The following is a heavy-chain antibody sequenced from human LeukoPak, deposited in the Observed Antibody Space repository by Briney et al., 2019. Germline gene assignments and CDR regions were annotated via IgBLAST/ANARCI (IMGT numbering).Heavy chain of an antibody. CDR3: ARSVCGGDCYSDYYYMDV. J-gene: IGHJ6*03. CDR2: ISGTGGST. CDR1: GFTFTSYA. Sequence: GGSLRLSCAASGFTFTSYAMSWVRQAPGKGLEWVSAISGTGGSTYYADSVKGRFTISRDNSKNSLYLQMNSLRAEDTAVYYCARSVCGGDCYSDYYYMDVWGKGTTVTVSS. V-gene: IGHV3-23*01. D-gene: IGHD2-21*02.